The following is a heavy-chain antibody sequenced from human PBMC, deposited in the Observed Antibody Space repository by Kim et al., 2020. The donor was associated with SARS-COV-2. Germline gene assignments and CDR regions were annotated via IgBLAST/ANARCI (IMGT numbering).Heavy chain of an antibody. V-gene: IGHV3-23*01. Sequence: SADSVKGRFTISRDNSKNTLYLQMNSLRAEDTAVYYCAKGYDSSGYPFDYWGQGTLVTVSS. CDR3: AKGYDSSGYPFDY. J-gene: IGHJ4*02. D-gene: IGHD3-22*01.